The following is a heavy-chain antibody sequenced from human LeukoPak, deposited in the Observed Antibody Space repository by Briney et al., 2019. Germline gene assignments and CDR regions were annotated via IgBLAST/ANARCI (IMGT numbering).Heavy chain of an antibody. CDR2: IIPILGIA. J-gene: IGHJ4*02. CDR1: GGTFSSYA. V-gene: IGHV1-69*04. D-gene: IGHD2-2*01. Sequence: SVKVSCKASGGTFSSYAISWVRQAPGQVLGWMGRIIPILGIANYAQKFQGRVTITADKSTSTAYMELSSLRSEDTAVYYCARDGAGGCSTTSCSHSYWGQGTLVTVSS. CDR3: ARDGAGGCSTTSCSHSY.